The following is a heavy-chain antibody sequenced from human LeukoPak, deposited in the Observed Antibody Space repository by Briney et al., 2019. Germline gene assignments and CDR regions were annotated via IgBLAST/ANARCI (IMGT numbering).Heavy chain of an antibody. J-gene: IGHJ6*03. CDR2: INTNTGNP. D-gene: IGHD3-9*01. V-gene: IGHV7-4-1*02. CDR3: ARNVNPGLDYRLRYFDWLYREGYYYYYMDV. Sequence: ASVKVSCKASGYTFTSYAMNWVRQAPGQGLEWMGWINTNTGNPTYAQGFTGRFVFSLDTSVSTAYLQISSLKAEDTAVYYCARNVNPGLDYRLRYFDWLYREGYYYYYMDVWGKGTTVTVSS. CDR1: GYTFTSYA.